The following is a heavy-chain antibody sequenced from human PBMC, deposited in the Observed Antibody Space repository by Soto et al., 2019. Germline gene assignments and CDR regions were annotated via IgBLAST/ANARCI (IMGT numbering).Heavy chain of an antibody. CDR2: VSAYHGNT. D-gene: IGHD3-9*01. CDR1: GYTFINYG. CDR3: AITRGRHRESLGHYNYYYGLDV. Sequence: QVQLVQSGAEVKKPGASVKVSCKASGYTFINYGISWVRQAPGQGLEWMGWVSAYHGNTTYAQSLQSRVTLTTDTLSTTAYMELRSLTSDDSAVYYCAITRGRHRESLGHYNYYYGLDVWGQGTTVTVSS. J-gene: IGHJ6*02. V-gene: IGHV1-18*01.